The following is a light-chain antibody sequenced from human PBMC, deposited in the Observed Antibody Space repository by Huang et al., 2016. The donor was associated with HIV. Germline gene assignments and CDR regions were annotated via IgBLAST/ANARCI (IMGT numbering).Light chain of an antibody. V-gene: IGKV1-39*01. CDR2: AAS. CDR1: QSISSY. Sequence: DIQMTQSPSSLSASVGDRVTITCRASQSISSYLNWYQQKPGKTTNLRIYAASSLQTGVPSRFSGSGSGTDFTLTISSLQPEDFATYYCQQSYSTPLFTFGPGTKVDIK. J-gene: IGKJ3*01. CDR3: QQSYSTPLFT.